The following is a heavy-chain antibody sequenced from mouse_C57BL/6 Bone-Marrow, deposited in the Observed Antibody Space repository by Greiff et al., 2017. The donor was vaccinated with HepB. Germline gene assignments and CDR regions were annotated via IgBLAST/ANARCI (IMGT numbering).Heavy chain of an antibody. D-gene: IGHD1-1*01. J-gene: IGHJ3*01. CDR3: TRDDRVLRYPFAY. Sequence: DVKLVESGEGLVKPGGSLKLSCAASGFTFSSYAMSWVRQTPEKRLEWVAYISSGGDYIYYADTVKGRFTISRDNARNTLYVQMSSLKSEDTAMYYCTRDDRVLRYPFAYWGQGTLVTVSA. V-gene: IGHV5-9-1*02. CDR2: ISSGGDYI. CDR1: GFTFSSYA.